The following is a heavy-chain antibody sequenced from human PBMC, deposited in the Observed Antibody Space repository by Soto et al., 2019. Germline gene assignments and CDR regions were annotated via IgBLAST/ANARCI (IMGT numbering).Heavy chain of an antibody. CDR2: ISAYRGNT. D-gene: IGHD4-4*01. Sequence: QVPLVQSGAEVKKPGASVKVSCKASGYTFTIYGISWVRQAPGQGLEWMGWISAYRGNTNYAQKLQGRVTMTTDTSTSTAYMELRSLRSDDTAVYYCARDDYSKPYYYYMDVWGKGTTVTVSS. V-gene: IGHV1-18*01. J-gene: IGHJ6*03. CDR3: ARDDYSKPYYYYMDV. CDR1: GYTFTIYG.